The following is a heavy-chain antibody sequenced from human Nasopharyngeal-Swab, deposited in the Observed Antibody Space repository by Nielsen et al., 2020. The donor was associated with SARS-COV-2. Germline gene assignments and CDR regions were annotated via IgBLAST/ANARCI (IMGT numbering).Heavy chain of an antibody. CDR1: GFTFSSFG. Sequence: GESLKISCAASGFTFSSFGMHWVRQAPGKGLEWVAFIAQDASNEYYGDSVKGRFSIPRDSSKNTLYLQMDSLRGEDTAVYYCARCSPSKCQLGNGLDVWGQGTTVTVSS. D-gene: IGHD2-15*01. V-gene: IGHV3-30*03. CDR3: ARCSPSKCQLGNGLDV. J-gene: IGHJ6*02. CDR2: IAQDASNE.